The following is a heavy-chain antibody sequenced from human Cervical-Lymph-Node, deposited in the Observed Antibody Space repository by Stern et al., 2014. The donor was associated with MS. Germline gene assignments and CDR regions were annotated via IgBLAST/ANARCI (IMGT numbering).Heavy chain of an antibody. CDR2: IYHSGTT. D-gene: IGHD5/OR15-5a*01. J-gene: IGHJ4*02. Sequence: QLQLKESGAGVVRPSETLSVTCYVSGGSISRGDHYWIWICQCPGKGLEWIGHIYHSGTTKYNPSLKVRVTISEDSSKNQFSLKLTSVTAADTAVYYCVGEQEYSFYVEWGQGTQVIVSS. V-gene: IGHV4-30-4*01. CDR3: VGEQEYSFYVE. CDR1: GGSISRGDHY.